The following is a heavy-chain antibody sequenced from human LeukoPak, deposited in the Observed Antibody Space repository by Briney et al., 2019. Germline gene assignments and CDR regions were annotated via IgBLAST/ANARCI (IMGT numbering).Heavy chain of an antibody. CDR2: IWYDGSNK. Sequence: PGRSLRLSCAASGFTFSSYGMHWVRQAPGKGLEWVAVIWYDGSNKYYADSVKGRFTISRDNSKNTLYLQMNSLRAEDTAVYYCARENGSSGYYYFDYWGQGTLVTVSS. CDR3: ARENGSSGYYYFDY. D-gene: IGHD3-22*01. CDR1: GFTFSSYG. J-gene: IGHJ4*02. V-gene: IGHV3-33*01.